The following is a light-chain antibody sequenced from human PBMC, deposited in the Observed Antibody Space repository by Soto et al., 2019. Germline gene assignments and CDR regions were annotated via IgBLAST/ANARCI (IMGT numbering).Light chain of an antibody. CDR3: QQYGISPRT. CDR2: GVS. J-gene: IGKJ1*01. V-gene: IGKV3-20*01. Sequence: EIVLTQSPGTLSLSPGERATLSSRASQRLNSIYLAWYQQTPGQVPRLLIYGVSSRATGIPDRFSGSGSGTDFTLTISRLEPEDFAVYYCQQYGISPRTFGQGTKVEIK. CDR1: QRLNSIY.